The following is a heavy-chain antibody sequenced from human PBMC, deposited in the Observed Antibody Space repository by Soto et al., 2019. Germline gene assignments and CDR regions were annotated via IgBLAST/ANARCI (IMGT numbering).Heavy chain of an antibody. CDR3: ARHPTIARFENGLDV. Sequence: SETLSLTCTFSGGSVSGYYWSWIRQPPGKGLEWIGYIYYTGTTIYSPSLERRVTLSVDRAKDQVSLKLTSVTPADTAVYYCARHPTIARFENGLDVWGQGTMVTVSS. D-gene: IGHD1-1*01. CDR1: GGSVSGYY. CDR2: IYYTGTT. J-gene: IGHJ6*02. V-gene: IGHV4-59*08.